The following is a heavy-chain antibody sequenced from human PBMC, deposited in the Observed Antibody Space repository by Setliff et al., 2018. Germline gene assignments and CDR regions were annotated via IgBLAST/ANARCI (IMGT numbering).Heavy chain of an antibody. D-gene: IGHD3-3*01. Sequence: GASVKVSCKASGYTFTGYDMHWVRQAPGQGLEWMGRINPNSGGTNYAQKSQGRVTITRDTSTSTAYMELSSLRSDDTAVYYCAKGGSYFWSELDYWGQGTLVTVSS. CDR3: AKGGSYFWSELDY. J-gene: IGHJ4*02. V-gene: IGHV1-2*06. CDR2: INPNSGGT. CDR1: GYTFTGYD.